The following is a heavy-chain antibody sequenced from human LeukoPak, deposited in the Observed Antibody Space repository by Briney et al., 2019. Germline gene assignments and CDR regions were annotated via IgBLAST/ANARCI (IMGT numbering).Heavy chain of an antibody. CDR2: ISYDGSNK. Sequence: GGSLRLSCAASGFTFSSYAMHWVRQAPGKGLEWVAVISYDGSNKYYGGSVKGRFTLSRDNSKNMLYLQMNSLRAEDTAMYYCVTDSSPDFWGQGTLVTVSS. CDR1: GFTFSSYA. V-gene: IGHV3-30*04. J-gene: IGHJ4*02. CDR3: VTDSSPDF. D-gene: IGHD6-19*01.